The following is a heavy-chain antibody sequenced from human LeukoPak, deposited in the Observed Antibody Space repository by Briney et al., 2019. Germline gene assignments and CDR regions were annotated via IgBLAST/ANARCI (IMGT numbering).Heavy chain of an antibody. CDR1: GFTFTNYW. D-gene: IGHD6-19*01. CDR3: ASSFLAGPLDY. Sequence: GGSLRLSCAASGFTFTNYWMTWVRQSPGKGLEWVAYIKQDGSDKYYVDSVEGRFTFSRDNAKNSLYLQMNNLRAEDTAVYYCASSFLAGPLDYWGQGTLVTVSS. V-gene: IGHV3-7*02. CDR2: IKQDGSDK. J-gene: IGHJ4*02.